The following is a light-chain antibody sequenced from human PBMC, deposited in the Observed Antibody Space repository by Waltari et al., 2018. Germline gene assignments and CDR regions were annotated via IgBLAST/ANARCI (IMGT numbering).Light chain of an antibody. CDR2: DVI. J-gene: IGLJ1*01. V-gene: IGLV2-23*02. CDR3: CSYSGSGSFPYV. Sequence: QSALTQPASVSGSPGQSIPIPSTGSSNTIGFYDLVSWYQQHPGKAPKLIIFDVIKRPSGVSDRFSGSKSGNTASLTISGLQTEDDADYYCCSYSGSGSFPYVFGPGTRVAVL. CDR1: SNTIGFYDL.